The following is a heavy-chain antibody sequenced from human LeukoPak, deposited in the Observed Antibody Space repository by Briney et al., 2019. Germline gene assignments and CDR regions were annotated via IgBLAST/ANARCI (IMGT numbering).Heavy chain of an antibody. Sequence: SETLSLTCAVYGGSFSGYYWSWIRQPPGKGLEWIGEIYHSGSTNYNPSLKSRVTISVDKSKNQFSLKLSSVTAADTAVYYCARDKFPLVGATGDDGFDIWGQGTMVTVSS. CDR1: GGSFSGYY. CDR3: ARDKFPLVGATGDDGFDI. J-gene: IGHJ3*02. V-gene: IGHV4-34*01. CDR2: IYHSGST. D-gene: IGHD1-26*01.